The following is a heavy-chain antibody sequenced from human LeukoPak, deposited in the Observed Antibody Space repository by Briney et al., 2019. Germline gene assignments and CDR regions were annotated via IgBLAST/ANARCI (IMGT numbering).Heavy chain of an antibody. V-gene: IGHV3-30*18. J-gene: IGHJ6*02. D-gene: IGHD4-17*01. CDR3: AKDLADYGDYALPGYCDYGMDV. CDR2: ISYDGSNK. CDR1: RFTFSSYG. Sequence: AGSLRLSCAAARFTFSSYGMDWLRQAPGKGLEGVAVISYDGSNKYYADSVKGRSTISRDNSKNTLYLQMNSLRAEDTAVYYCAKDLADYGDYALPGYCDYGMDVWGQGTTVTVSS.